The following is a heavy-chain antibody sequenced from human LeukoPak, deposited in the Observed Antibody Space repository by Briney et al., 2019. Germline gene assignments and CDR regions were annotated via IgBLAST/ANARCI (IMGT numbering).Heavy chain of an antibody. D-gene: IGHD3-10*01. J-gene: IGHJ4*02. CDR3: ARSYYYGSGSYYNPLDY. CDR1: GFSLSTSGVG. V-gene: IGHV2-5*02. CDR2: IYWDDDK. Sequence: SGPTLVNPTQTLTLTCTFSGFSLSTSGVGVGWIRQPPGKALEWLALIYWDDDKRCSPSLKSRLTITKDTSKNQVVLTMTNMDPVDTATYYCARSYYYGSGSYYNPLDYWGQGTLVTVSS.